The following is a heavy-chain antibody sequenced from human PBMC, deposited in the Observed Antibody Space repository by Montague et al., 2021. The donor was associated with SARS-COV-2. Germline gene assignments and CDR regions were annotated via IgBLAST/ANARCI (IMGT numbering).Heavy chain of an antibody. Sequence: SETLSLTCTVSGGSISSSSYYWGWIRQPPGKGLEWIGSIYYSGSTYYNPSLKSRVTISVDTSKSQFSLKLSSVTAADTAVYYCAHDYGDYSSSYYYGMDVWGQGTTVTVSS. V-gene: IGHV4-39*01. J-gene: IGHJ6*02. CDR3: AHDYGDYSSSYYYGMDV. D-gene: IGHD4-17*01. CDR1: GGSISSSSYY. CDR2: IYYSGST.